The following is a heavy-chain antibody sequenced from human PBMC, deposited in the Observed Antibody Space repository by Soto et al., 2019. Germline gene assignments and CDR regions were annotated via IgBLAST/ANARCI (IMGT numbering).Heavy chain of an antibody. CDR1: GFTFSYAW. Sequence: EVQLVESGGGLVKPGGSLRLSCAASGFTFSYAWMNWVRQAPGKGLEWVGRIKSKTDGGTTDYAAPVKGRFTISRDDSKNTLYLQMNSLKTEDTAVYYCAGWADIYGRFHYWGQGTLVTVS. CDR2: IKSKTDGGTT. V-gene: IGHV3-15*07. D-gene: IGHD5-18*01. J-gene: IGHJ4*02. CDR3: AGWADIYGRFHY.